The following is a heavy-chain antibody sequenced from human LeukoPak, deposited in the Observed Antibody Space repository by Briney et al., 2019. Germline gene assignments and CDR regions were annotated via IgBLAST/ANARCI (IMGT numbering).Heavy chain of an antibody. V-gene: IGHV3-43*02. Sequence: GGSLRLSCAASGFRFDDHAMNWVRQAPGKPLEWVSLISGDGGTTHYADSVKGRFTISRDNSRNSLYQQMKSLRTEDTAFYFCAKRSGSPHNFDYWGRGTLVTVSS. J-gene: IGHJ4*02. CDR1: GFRFDDHA. CDR3: AKRSGSPHNFDY. D-gene: IGHD1-14*01. CDR2: ISGDGGTT.